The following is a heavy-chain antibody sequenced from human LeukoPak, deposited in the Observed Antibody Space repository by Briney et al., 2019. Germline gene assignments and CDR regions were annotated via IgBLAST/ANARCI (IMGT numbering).Heavy chain of an antibody. J-gene: IGHJ4*02. CDR1: GFTFSSYS. D-gene: IGHD6-13*01. V-gene: IGHV3-21*01. Sequence: GGSLRLSCAASGFTFSSYSMNWVRQAPGKGLEWVSSISSSSSYIYYADSVKGRFTISRDNAKNSLYLQMDSLRAEDTAVYYCARGIAAAGTDYWGQGTLVTVSS. CDR3: ARGIAAAGTDY. CDR2: ISSSSSYI.